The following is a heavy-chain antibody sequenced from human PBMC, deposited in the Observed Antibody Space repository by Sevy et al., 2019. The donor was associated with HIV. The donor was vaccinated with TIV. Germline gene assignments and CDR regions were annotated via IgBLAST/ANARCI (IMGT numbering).Heavy chain of an antibody. V-gene: IGHV1-2*02. CDR3: VRDYRDGYFDY. CDR1: GYTFTGYY. J-gene: IGHJ4*02. Sequence: VAVKVSCKASGYTFTGYYMHWVRQAPGQGLEWMGWINPDSRGPNYAPKFQGRVTLTRDTSISTAYMELSTLKSDDTVVHYCVRDYRDGYFDYWGQGTLVTVSS. CDR2: INPDSRGP.